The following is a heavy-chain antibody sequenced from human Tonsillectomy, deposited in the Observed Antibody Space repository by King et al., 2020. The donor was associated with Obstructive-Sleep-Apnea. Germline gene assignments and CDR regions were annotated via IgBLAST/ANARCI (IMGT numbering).Heavy chain of an antibody. CDR3: ARFYFDWFSSSVTGGNAFDI. V-gene: IGHV3-7*01. CDR1: GFTFSSYW. CDR2: IKQDGSEK. J-gene: IGHJ3*02. D-gene: IGHD3-9*01. Sequence: VQLVESGGGLVQPGGSLRLSCAASGFTFSSYWMSWVRQAPGKGLEWVANIKQDGSEKYYVDSVKGRFTISRDNAKNSLYLQMNSLRAEDTAVYYCARFYFDWFSSSVTGGNAFDIWGQGTMVTVSS.